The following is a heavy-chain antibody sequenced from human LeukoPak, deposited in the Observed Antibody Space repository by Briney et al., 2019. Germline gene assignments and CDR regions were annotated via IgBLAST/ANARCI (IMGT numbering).Heavy chain of an antibody. CDR2: ISSSSSYI. J-gene: IGHJ5*02. V-gene: IGHV3-21*01. CDR1: GFTFSSYS. Sequence: GGSLRLSCAASGFTFSSYSMNWVRQAPGKGLEWVSSISSSSSYIYYADSVKGRFTISRDNAKNSLYLQMNSLRAEDTAVYYCARGHPGLVNSAWGQGTLVTVSS. CDR3: ARGHPGLVNSA. D-gene: IGHD4-23*01.